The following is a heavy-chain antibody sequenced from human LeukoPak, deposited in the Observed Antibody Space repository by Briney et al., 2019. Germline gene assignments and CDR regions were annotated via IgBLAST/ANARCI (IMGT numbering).Heavy chain of an antibody. CDR2: IYYSGST. J-gene: IGHJ1*01. D-gene: IGHD5-18*01. Sequence: PSETLSLTCTVSGGSISSYYWSWIRQPPGKGLEWIGYIYYSGSTNYNPSLKSRVTISVDTSKNQFSLKLSSVTAADTAVYYCAGSGYSYGYGYFQHWGQGTLVTVSS. CDR1: GGSISSYY. V-gene: IGHV4-59*01. CDR3: AGSGYSYGYGYFQH.